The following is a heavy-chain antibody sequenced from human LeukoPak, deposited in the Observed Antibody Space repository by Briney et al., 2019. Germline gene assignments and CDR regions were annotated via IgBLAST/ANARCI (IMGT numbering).Heavy chain of an antibody. CDR2: IYYSGST. Sequence: ASETLSLTCTVSGYSISSGYYWGWIRQPPGKGLEWIGSIYYSGSTYYNPSLKSRVTISVDTSKNQFSLKLSSVTAADTAVYYCARGGGDGYNYGAFDIWGQGTMVTVSS. CDR1: GYSISSGYY. J-gene: IGHJ3*02. CDR3: ARGGGDGYNYGAFDI. V-gene: IGHV4-38-2*02. D-gene: IGHD5-24*01.